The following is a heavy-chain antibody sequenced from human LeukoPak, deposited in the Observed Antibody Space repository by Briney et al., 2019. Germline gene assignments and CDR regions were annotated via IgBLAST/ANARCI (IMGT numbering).Heavy chain of an antibody. Sequence: GASVKVSCKASGYTFTGYYMHWVRQAPGQGLEWRGWINPNSGGTNYAQKFQSRVTMTRDTSISTAYMELSRLRSDDTAVYYCARDNAAWGVFYWGQGTMVTVSS. V-gene: IGHV1-2*02. CDR2: INPNSGGT. J-gene: IGHJ4*02. CDR1: GYTFTGYY. CDR3: ARDNAAWGVFY. D-gene: IGHD3-16*01.